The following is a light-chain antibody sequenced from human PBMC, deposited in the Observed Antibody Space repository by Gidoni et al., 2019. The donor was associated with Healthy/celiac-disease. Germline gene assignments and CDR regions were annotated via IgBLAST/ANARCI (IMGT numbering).Light chain of an antibody. CDR3: QQSYSTPQT. CDR1: QSISSY. J-gene: IGKJ2*01. Sequence: DIQMTQSPPSLTASVGDRVTTTCRASQSISSYLNWYQQKPGKAPKLLIYAASSFQSGVPSRFSGSGSGTDFTLTISSLQPEDFAAYYCQQSYSTPQTFXQXTKLEIK. V-gene: IGKV1-39*01. CDR2: AAS.